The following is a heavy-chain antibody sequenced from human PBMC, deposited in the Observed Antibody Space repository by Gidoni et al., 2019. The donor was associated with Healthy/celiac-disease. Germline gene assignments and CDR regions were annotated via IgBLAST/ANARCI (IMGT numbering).Heavy chain of an antibody. CDR2: ISGSGGST. CDR3: ASRGITIFGVAFFDY. CDR1: GFTFRSYA. Sequence: EVQLLESGGGLVQPGGSLRLSCAASGFTFRSYARSWVRQAPGKGLEWVSAISGSGGSTYYADSVKGRFTISRDNSKNTLYLQMNSLRAEDTAVYYCASRGITIFGVAFFDYWGQGTLVTVSS. J-gene: IGHJ4*02. V-gene: IGHV3-23*01. D-gene: IGHD3-3*01.